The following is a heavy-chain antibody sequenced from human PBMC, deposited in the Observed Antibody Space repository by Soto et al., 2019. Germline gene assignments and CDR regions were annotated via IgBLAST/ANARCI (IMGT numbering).Heavy chain of an antibody. CDR2: IYYSGST. D-gene: IGHD6-6*01. J-gene: IGHJ3*02. CDR3: ARGASSIAARGAFDI. V-gene: IGHV4-39*01. Sequence: QLQLQESGPGLVKPSETLSLTCTVSGGSISSSSYYWGWIRQPPGKGLEWIGSIYYSGSTYYNPSLKSRVTISVDTSKNQFSLKLSSVTAADTAVYYCARGASSIAARGAFDIWGQGTMVTVPS. CDR1: GGSISSSSYY.